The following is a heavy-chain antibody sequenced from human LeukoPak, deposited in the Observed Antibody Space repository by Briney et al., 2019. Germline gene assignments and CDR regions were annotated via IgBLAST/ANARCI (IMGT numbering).Heavy chain of an antibody. CDR1: GFTFSSYA. CDR3: ARDSSMLRGPLVIYYFDF. CDR2: ISGSGGST. J-gene: IGHJ4*02. D-gene: IGHD3-10*01. Sequence: GGSLRLSCAASGFTFSSYAMSWVRQAPGKGLEWVSAISGSGGSTYYADSVKGRFTISRDNSKNTLYLQMNSLRAEDTAAYYCARDSSMLRGPLVIYYFDFWGQGTLVTVSS. V-gene: IGHV3-23*01.